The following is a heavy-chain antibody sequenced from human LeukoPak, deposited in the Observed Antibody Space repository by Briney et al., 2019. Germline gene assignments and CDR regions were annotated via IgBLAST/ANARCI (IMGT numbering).Heavy chain of an antibody. J-gene: IGHJ4*02. CDR3: ARFGYVAAVDV. V-gene: IGHV3-7*01. CDR2: INPAGSET. Sequence: GGSLRLSCAASGFSFSAYWMTWVRQAPGTGREWVANINPAGSETYYVDPVKGRFSISRDNAENLVYLQMNSLRAEDTAVYHCARFGYVAAVDVWGQGTPVTVSS. D-gene: IGHD2-15*01. CDR1: GFSFSAYW.